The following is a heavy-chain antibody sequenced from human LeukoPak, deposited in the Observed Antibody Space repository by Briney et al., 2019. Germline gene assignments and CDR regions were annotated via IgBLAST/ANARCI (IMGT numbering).Heavy chain of an antibody. Sequence: GGSLRLSCAASGFTFSSYSMNWVRQAPGKGLEWVSLISSSSSYIYYADSVKGRFTISRDNAKNSLYLQMNSLRAEDTAVYYCAELSSSGFGFWGQGTLVTVSS. CDR2: ISSSSSYI. D-gene: IGHD6-19*01. J-gene: IGHJ4*02. CDR3: AELSSSGFGF. CDR1: GFTFSSYS. V-gene: IGHV3-21*01.